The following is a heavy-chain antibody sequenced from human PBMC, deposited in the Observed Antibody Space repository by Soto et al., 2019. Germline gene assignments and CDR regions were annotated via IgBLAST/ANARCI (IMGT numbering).Heavy chain of an antibody. Sequence: QVHLVESGGGVVQPGRSLRLSCAASGFSFSSYDMHWVRQAPGKGLEWVAMISYDGSDKYFSDSVKGRLTISRYNSKNTVSLEMNSLRTQDTAAYYCAKGVPSPTQHAFDIWGQGTIVTVSS. CDR2: ISYDGSDK. J-gene: IGHJ3*02. V-gene: IGHV3-30*18. CDR1: GFSFSSYD. CDR3: AKGVPSPTQHAFDI.